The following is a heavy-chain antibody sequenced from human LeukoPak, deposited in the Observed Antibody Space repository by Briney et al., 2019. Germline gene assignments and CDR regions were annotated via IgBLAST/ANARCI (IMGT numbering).Heavy chain of an antibody. CDR1: GCSIGSYY. CDR2: IYGSGST. J-gene: IGHJ5*02. Sequence: SETLSLTCTVTGCSIGSYYWSWIREAPGKRLEGLGDIYGSGSTNYNPSLKCRVTLSVDTSKNQFSLKLSSVTAADTAVYYCAREGTSGTHLNWFDPWGQGTPVTVSS. V-gene: IGHV4-59*01. D-gene: IGHD1-1*01. CDR3: AREGTSGTHLNWFDP.